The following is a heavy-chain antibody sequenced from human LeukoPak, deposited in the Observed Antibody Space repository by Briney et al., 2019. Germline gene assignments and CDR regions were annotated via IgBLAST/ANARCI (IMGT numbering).Heavy chain of an antibody. Sequence: SETLSLTCTVSGGSISSSSYYWGWIRQPPGKGLEWIGSIYYSGSTYYNPSLKSRVTISVDTSKNQFSLKLSSVTAADTAVYYCAREVRQQLVLRGWFDPWGQGTLVTVSS. CDR1: GGSISSSSYY. V-gene: IGHV4-39*07. CDR2: IYYSGST. D-gene: IGHD6-13*01. J-gene: IGHJ5*02. CDR3: AREVRQQLVLRGWFDP.